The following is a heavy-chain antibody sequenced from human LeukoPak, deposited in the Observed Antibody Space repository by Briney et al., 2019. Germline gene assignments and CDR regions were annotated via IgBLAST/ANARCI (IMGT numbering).Heavy chain of an antibody. CDR1: SHSIGSDYY. J-gene: IGHJ5*02. V-gene: IGHV4-38-2*01. Sequence: SETLSLTCAVSSHSIGSDYYWVWIRQPPGKGLEWIGSIYNTWSTHFNPSLKGRVTISVDTSKNQFSLKLSSVTAADTAVYYCARRGYCGSTSCYPFDPWGQGTLVTVSS. D-gene: IGHD2-2*03. CDR3: ARRGYCGSTSCYPFDP. CDR2: IYNTWST.